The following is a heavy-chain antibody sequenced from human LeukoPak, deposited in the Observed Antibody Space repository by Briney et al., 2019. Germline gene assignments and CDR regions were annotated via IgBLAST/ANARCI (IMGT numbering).Heavy chain of an antibody. D-gene: IGHD5/OR15-5a*01. CDR3: ARAKESTPLNWFDP. CDR1: GYTFTSYG. V-gene: IGHV1-18*01. CDR2: ISAYNGNT. Sequence: GASVKVSCKASGYTFTSYGISWVRQAPGQGLEWMGWISAYNGNTNYAQKLQGRVTMTTDTSTSTAYMELRSLRSDDTAVYYCARAKESTPLNWFDPWGQGTLVTVSS. J-gene: IGHJ5*02.